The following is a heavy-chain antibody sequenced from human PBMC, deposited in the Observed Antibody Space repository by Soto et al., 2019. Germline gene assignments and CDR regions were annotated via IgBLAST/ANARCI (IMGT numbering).Heavy chain of an antibody. J-gene: IGHJ4*02. V-gene: IGHV4-59*01. CDR1: GGSISSYY. CDR3: ARASYYDFWSGYYFPLE. Sequence: PSETLSLTCTVSGGSISSYYWSWIRQPPGKGLEWIGYIYYSGSTNYNPSLKSRVTISVDTSKNQFSLKLSSVTAADTAVYYCARASYYDFWSGYYFPLEWGQGTLVTVSS. D-gene: IGHD3-3*01. CDR2: IYYSGST.